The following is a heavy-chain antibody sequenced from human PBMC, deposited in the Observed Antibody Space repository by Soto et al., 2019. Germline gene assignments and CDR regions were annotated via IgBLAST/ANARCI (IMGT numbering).Heavy chain of an antibody. CDR2: ISGSGGST. J-gene: IGHJ5*02. CDR1: GFTFSSYA. CDR3: AKSAYCSGGSCYSGWFDP. V-gene: IGHV3-23*01. Sequence: EVQLLESGGGLVQPGGSLRLSCAASGFTFSSYAMSWVRQAPGKGLEWVSAISGSGGSTYYADSVKGRFTISRDNPKNTLYLQMNSLRAEDTAVYYCAKSAYCSGGSCYSGWFDPWGQGTLVTVSS. D-gene: IGHD2-15*01.